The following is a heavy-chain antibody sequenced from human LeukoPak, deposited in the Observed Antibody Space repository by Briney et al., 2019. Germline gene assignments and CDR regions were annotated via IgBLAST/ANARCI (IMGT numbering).Heavy chain of an antibody. CDR2: IYSGGST. V-gene: IGHV3-66*01. CDR3: ASRDKGYYYGMDV. Sequence: PGGSLRLSCAASGFTVSSNYMSWVRQAPGKGLEWVSLIYSGGSTYYTDSVKGRFTISRDNSKNTLYLQMNSLRAEDTAVYYCASRDKGYYYGMDVRGQGTTVTVSS. D-gene: IGHD5-24*01. J-gene: IGHJ6*02. CDR1: GFTVSSNY.